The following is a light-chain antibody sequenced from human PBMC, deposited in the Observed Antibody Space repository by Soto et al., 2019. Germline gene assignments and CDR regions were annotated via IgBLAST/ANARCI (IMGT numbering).Light chain of an antibody. Sequence: DIQMTQSPSSLSASVGDRVTITCRASQSISSYLNWYQQKPGKAPKLLIYAASSLQSGVPSRFSGSGSGTDFTLTISRLQPEDFATCFFQQSYSTQVFTFGGGTKVEIK. V-gene: IGKV1-39*01. J-gene: IGKJ4*01. CDR3: QQSYSTQVFT. CDR1: QSISSY. CDR2: AAS.